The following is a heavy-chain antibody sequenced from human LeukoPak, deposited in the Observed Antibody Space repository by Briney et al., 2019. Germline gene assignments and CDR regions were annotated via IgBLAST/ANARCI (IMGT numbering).Heavy chain of an antibody. V-gene: IGHV4-4*07. CDR1: NGSVGSNF. CDR2: IHTSGTT. CDR3: ARDPGYNPYGMDV. Sequence: SETLSLTCTVSNGSVGSNFWTYMRQPAGQGLEWIGRIHTSGTTNYNPSLKSRVTMSVDTSKNQFSLELSSVTAADTAVYYCARDPGYNPYGMDVWGQGTTVTVSS. J-gene: IGHJ6*02. D-gene: IGHD5-24*01.